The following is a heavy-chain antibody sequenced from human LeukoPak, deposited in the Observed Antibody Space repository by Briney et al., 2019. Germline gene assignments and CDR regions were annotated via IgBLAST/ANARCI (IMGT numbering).Heavy chain of an antibody. D-gene: IGHD3-22*01. CDR1: GGSINSGSYY. Sequence: SETLSLTCTVSGGSINSGSYYWSWIRQPAGKGLEWIGRIYTSGSTNYNPSLKSRVSISVDTPKNQFSLKLNSVTAADTAVYYCARVTSGGYLDSWGQGTLVTVSS. CDR3: ARVTSGGYLDS. CDR2: IYTSGST. J-gene: IGHJ4*02. V-gene: IGHV4-61*02.